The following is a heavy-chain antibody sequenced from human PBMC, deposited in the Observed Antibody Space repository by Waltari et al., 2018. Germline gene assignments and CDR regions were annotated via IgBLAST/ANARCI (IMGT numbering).Heavy chain of an antibody. V-gene: IGHV3-7*01. CDR3: ARDQWFAFDI. CDR2: IKKDGSEE. J-gene: IGHJ3*02. Sequence: EVQLVEYGGGLVQPGVSLGRSGSASAFTLTSSWMGWGRETPGKGLEWVANIKKDGSEEYYVDSVRGRFTISRDNAKNSLYLQMNSLRPEDTAVYYCARDQWFAFDIWGQGTMVTVSS. CDR1: AFTLTSSW. D-gene: IGHD3-22*01.